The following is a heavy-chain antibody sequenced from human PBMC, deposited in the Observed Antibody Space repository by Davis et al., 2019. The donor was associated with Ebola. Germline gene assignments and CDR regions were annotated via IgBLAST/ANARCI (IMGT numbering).Heavy chain of an antibody. CDR1: GFTFDDYA. V-gene: IGHV3-9*01. J-gene: IGHJ6*02. D-gene: IGHD6-13*01. Sequence: PGGSLRPSCTASGFTFDDYAMHWVRQAPGKGLEWVSGISWNSGTIGYADSVKGRFTISRDNAKNSLYLQMNSLRAEDTALYYCAKDYSSSPHGMDVWGQGTTVTVSS. CDR3: AKDYSSSPHGMDV. CDR2: ISWNSGTI.